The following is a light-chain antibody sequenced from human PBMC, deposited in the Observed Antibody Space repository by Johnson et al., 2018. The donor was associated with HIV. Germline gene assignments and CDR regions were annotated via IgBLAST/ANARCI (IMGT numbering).Light chain of an antibody. CDR1: SSNIGNNY. CDR3: GTWDSSLSAGI. Sequence: QAVLTQPPSVSAAPGQKVTISCSGSSSNIGNNYVSWYQQLPGTAPKLLIYESNQRTSGIPDRFSGSKSGPSATLGLTGLQTWDEADYYCGTWDSSLSAGIFGTGTKVTVL. V-gene: IGLV1-51*02. J-gene: IGLJ1*01. CDR2: ESN.